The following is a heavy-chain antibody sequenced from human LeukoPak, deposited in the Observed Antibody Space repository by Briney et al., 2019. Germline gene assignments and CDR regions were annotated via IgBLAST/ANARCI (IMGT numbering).Heavy chain of an antibody. CDR2: IIPISGTA. CDR1: RGTFSSYA. Sequence: SVKVSRKASRGTFSSYAISWVRQAPGQGLEWMGGIIPISGTANYAQKFQGRVTITADKSTSTAYMELSSLRSEDTAVYYCARDTVAGSFDYWGQGTLVTVSS. CDR3: ARDTVAGSFDY. D-gene: IGHD6-19*01. J-gene: IGHJ4*02. V-gene: IGHV1-69*06.